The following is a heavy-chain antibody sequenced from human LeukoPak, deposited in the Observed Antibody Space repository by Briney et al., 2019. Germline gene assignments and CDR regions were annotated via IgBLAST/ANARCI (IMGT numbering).Heavy chain of an antibody. CDR2: ISYDGSNK. J-gene: IGHJ4*02. CDR1: GFSVGINY. V-gene: IGHV3-30*19. CDR3: ARRGGTVATIGDDFDY. Sequence: GGSLRLSCVVSGFSVGINYMGWVRQAPGKGLEWVAVISYDGSNKYYADSVKGRFTISRDNSKNTLYVQMNSLRAEDTAIYYCARRGGTVATIGDDFDYWGQGTVVTVSS. D-gene: IGHD5-12*01.